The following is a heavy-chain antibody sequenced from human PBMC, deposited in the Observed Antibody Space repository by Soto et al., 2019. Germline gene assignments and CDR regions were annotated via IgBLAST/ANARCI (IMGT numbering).Heavy chain of an antibody. Sequence: QVQLVQSGAEVKKPGASVKVSCKASGYTFTSYAMHWVRQAPGQRLEWMGWINAGNGNTKYSQKFQGRVTITRDASAITAYLELSSLRCEDTAVYYCARDLGGWPDYWGQGTLVSVSS. CDR1: GYTFTSYA. J-gene: IGHJ4*02. CDR2: INAGNGNT. V-gene: IGHV1-3*01. D-gene: IGHD2-15*01. CDR3: ARDLGGWPDY.